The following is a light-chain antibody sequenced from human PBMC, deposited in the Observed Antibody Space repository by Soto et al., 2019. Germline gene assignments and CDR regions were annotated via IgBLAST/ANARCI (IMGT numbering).Light chain of an antibody. CDR2: LGS. CDR1: QSLLHSNGYHY. V-gene: IGKV2-28*01. Sequence: EIVMTQSPVSLPVTPGEPASISCRSSQSLLHSNGYHYLDWYLQKPGQSPRLLIYLGSIRAPGVPDRFSGSGSGTAFTLTISRLEAEDVGVYYCMQPLQTTWTFGRGTKVEIK. J-gene: IGKJ1*01. CDR3: MQPLQTTWT.